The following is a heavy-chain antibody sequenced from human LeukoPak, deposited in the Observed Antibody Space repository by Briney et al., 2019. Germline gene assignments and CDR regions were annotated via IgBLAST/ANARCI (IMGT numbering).Heavy chain of an antibody. CDR2: IIQDGSEK. CDR1: GFTFSSYE. J-gene: IGHJ4*02. V-gene: IGHV3-7*01. Sequence: GGSLRLSCAASGFTFSSYEMNWVRQAPGKGLEWVANIIQDGSEKYCVDSVKGRFTISRDNAKKSLYLQMNSLRVEDTAVYYCAILHDSGWYEVDYWGQGTLVTVSS. D-gene: IGHD6-19*01. CDR3: AILHDSGWYEVDY.